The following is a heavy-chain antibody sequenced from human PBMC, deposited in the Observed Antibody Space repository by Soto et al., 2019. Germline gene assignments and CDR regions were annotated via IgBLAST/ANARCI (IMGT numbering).Heavy chain of an antibody. CDR1: GYIFSTYW. CDR3: ARGFTGNDAFDI. J-gene: IGHJ3*02. CDR2: IYPGDSET. D-gene: IGHD7-27*01. Sequence: GESLKISCKGSGYIFSTYWIGWVRQMPGKGLEWMGIIYPGDSETRYSPSFQGQVTISADKSTSTAYLQCSSLKASDTAMFYCARGFTGNDAFDIWGQGTMVTVSS. V-gene: IGHV5-51*01.